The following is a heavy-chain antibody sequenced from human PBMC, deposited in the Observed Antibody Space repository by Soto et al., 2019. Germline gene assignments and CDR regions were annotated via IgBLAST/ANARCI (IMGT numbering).Heavy chain of an antibody. CDR2: IYYSGST. Sequence: SETLSLTCTVSGGSISSYYWSWIRQPPGKGLEWIGYIYYSGSTNYNPSLKSRVTISVDTSKNQFSLKLSSVTAADTAAYYCARYGAGTWYFDDWGQGTLVTVSS. D-gene: IGHD1-1*01. J-gene: IGHJ4*02. V-gene: IGHV4-59*01. CDR3: ARYGAGTWYFDD. CDR1: GGSISSYY.